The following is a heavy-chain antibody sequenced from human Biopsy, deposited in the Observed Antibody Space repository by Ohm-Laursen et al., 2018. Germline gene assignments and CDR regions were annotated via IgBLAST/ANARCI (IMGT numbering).Heavy chain of an antibody. J-gene: IGHJ5*02. Sequence: TLSLTCTVSGGSISSSTPYYWAWLRQPPGKGLGWIGSIYNTETTFYNPSLKSRVTISVDTSTNQFSLKVSSVTAADTALYFCARHPTGFWFDPWGHGALVTVSS. CDR2: IYNTETT. CDR3: ARHPTGFWFDP. V-gene: IGHV4-39*01. CDR1: GGSISSSTPYY.